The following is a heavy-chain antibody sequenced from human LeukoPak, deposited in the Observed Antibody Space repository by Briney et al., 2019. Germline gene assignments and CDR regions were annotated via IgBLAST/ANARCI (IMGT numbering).Heavy chain of an antibody. D-gene: IGHD7-27*01. CDR1: GFTVSSNY. CDR3: ARDPNWGAILHY. CDR2: IYSADTT. Sequence: PGGSLRLSCAVSGFTVSSNYMNWVRQAPGKGLEWVSVIYSADTTHYAESVKGRFTISRDNSKNTLYLQMSSLRVEDTAVHYCARDPNWGAILHYWGQGTLVTVSS. J-gene: IGHJ4*02. V-gene: IGHV3-66*01.